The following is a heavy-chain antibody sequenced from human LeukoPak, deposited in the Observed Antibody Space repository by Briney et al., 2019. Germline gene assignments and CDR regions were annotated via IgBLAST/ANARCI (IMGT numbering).Heavy chain of an antibody. CDR2: NYSGGST. V-gene: IGHV3-53*01. Sequence: PGRSLRLSCAASGFTVRINYMSWAQQAPAKGLEWVSDNYSGGSTYHADAVKGRFTISSDNSQNTLYLQMNRLRAEDTAVYYCARGVPAGNFDYWGQGTLVTVSS. D-gene: IGHD2-2*01. CDR1: GFTVRINY. J-gene: IGHJ4*02. CDR3: ARGVPAGNFDY.